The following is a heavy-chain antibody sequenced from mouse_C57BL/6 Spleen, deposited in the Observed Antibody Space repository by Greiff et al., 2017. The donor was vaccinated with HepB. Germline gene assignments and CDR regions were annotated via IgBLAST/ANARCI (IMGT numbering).Heavy chain of an antibody. Sequence: VQLQQSGPELVKPGASVKISCKASGYAFSSSWMNWVKQRPGKGLEWIGRIYPGDGDTNYNGKFKGKATLTADKSSSTAYMQLSSLTSEDSAVYFWARHYYGSSDYFDYWGQGTTLTVSS. J-gene: IGHJ2*01. V-gene: IGHV1-82*01. CDR1: GYAFSSSW. D-gene: IGHD1-1*01. CDR2: IYPGDGDT. CDR3: ARHYYGSSDYFDY.